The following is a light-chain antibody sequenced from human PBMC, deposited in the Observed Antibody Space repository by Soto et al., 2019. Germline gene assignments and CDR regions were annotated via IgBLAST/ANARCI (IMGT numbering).Light chain of an antibody. Sequence: EIVLTQSPGTLSLSPGERTTLSCRASQSISRYLAWYQQKPGQGPRLLIYGASSRATGTPDRFSGSGSGTDFTLTISSLQPEDFATYYCQQSYSTLSITFGQGTRLEIK. CDR2: GAS. V-gene: IGKV3-20*01. J-gene: IGKJ5*01. CDR1: QSISRY. CDR3: QQSYSTLSIT.